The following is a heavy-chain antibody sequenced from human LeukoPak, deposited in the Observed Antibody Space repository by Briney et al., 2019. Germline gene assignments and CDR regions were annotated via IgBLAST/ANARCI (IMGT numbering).Heavy chain of an antibody. D-gene: IGHD1-1*01. CDR1: GFTFSRYW. CDR3: AKDVLFDDYYFDY. J-gene: IGHJ4*02. CDR2: INSDGSST. V-gene: IGHV3-74*01. Sequence: GGSLRLSCAASGFTFSRYWMYWVRQAPGKGLVWVSSINSDGSSTNYADSVKGRFTISRDNGKNTLYLQMNSLRAEDTAVYYCAKDVLFDDYYFDYWGQGTLVTVSS.